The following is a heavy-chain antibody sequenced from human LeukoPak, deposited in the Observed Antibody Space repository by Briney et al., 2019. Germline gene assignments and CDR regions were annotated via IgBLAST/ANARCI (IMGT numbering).Heavy chain of an antibody. CDR1: GYSISSGYY. D-gene: IGHD5-12*01. V-gene: IGHV4-38-2*02. CDR2: IYHSGST. Sequence: SETLSLTCTVSGYSISSGYYWGWIRQPPGKGLEWIGSIYHSGSTYYNPSLKSRVTISVDTSKSQFSLKLSSVTAADTAVYYCASQSLGYSGYDPYFDYWGQGTLVTVSS. J-gene: IGHJ4*02. CDR3: ASQSLGYSGYDPYFDY.